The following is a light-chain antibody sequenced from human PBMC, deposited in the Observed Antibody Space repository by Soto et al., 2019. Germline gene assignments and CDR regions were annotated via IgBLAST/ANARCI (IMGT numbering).Light chain of an antibody. Sequence: EIVLTQSPATLSLSPGERATLSCRASQSVSSYLAWYQQKPGQPPRLLIYDASNRATGIPSRFSGSGSGTDFALTISSLEPEDFAVYYCQHRTEWSWTFGQGTKVEGK. CDR3: QHRTEWSWT. CDR2: DAS. J-gene: IGKJ1*01. CDR1: QSVSSY. V-gene: IGKV3-11*01.